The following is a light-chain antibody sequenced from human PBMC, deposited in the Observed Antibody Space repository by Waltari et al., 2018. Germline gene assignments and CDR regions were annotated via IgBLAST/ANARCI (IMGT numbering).Light chain of an antibody. V-gene: IGKV3-20*01. J-gene: IGKJ1*01. Sequence: DIVLTQSPCTLSLSPGERATLSCRASQRVSMYLAWYQQKPGQAPRLLIYHASSRATGIPDRFSGSGSGTEFSLTISRLQPEDFAMYYCQKYESLPATFGQGTKVEIK. CDR1: QRVSMY. CDR3: QKYESLPAT. CDR2: HAS.